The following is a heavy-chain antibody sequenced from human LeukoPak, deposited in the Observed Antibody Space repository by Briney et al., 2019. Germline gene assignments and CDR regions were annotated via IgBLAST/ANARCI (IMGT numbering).Heavy chain of an antibody. CDR3: ARDPELTNYFDY. V-gene: IGHV3-74*01. D-gene: IGHD1-26*01. CDR1: GFDLSTYL. J-gene: IGHJ4*02. CDR2: INTDGRST. Sequence: GGSLRLSCAASGFDLSTYLMHWVRQAPGKGLVWVSRINTDGRSTNYADSVKGRFTISRDNAKDTLYLQMNSLRVEDTAVYYCARDPELTNYFDYWGQGTLVTVSS.